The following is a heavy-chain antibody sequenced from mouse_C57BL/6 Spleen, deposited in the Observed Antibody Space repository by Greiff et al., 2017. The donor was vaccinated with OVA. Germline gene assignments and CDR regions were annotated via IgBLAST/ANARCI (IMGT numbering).Heavy chain of an antibody. J-gene: IGHJ3*01. Sequence: EVKLMESGPGLVKPSQSLSLTCSVTGYSITSGYYWNWIRQFPGNKLEWMGYISYDGSNNYNPSLKNRISITRDTSKNQFFLKLNSVTTEDTATYYCAREERGPRTWFAYWGQGTLVTVSA. D-gene: IGHD3-3*01. V-gene: IGHV3-6*01. CDR2: ISYDGSN. CDR1: GYSITSGYY. CDR3: AREERGPRTWFAY.